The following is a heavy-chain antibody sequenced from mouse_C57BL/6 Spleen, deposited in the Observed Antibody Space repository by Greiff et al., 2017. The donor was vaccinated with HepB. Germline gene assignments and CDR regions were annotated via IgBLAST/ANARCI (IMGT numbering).Heavy chain of an antibody. CDR1: GYTFTNYW. Sequence: QVQLKESGAELVRPGTSVKMSCKASGYTFTNYWIGWAKQRPGHGLEWIGDIYPGGGYTNYNEKFKGKATLTADKSSSTAYMQFSSLTSEDSAIYYCARGGANYYGSSLYWYFDVWGTGTTVTVSS. D-gene: IGHD1-1*01. J-gene: IGHJ1*03. CDR2: IYPGGGYT. V-gene: IGHV1-63*01. CDR3: ARGGANYYGSSLYWYFDV.